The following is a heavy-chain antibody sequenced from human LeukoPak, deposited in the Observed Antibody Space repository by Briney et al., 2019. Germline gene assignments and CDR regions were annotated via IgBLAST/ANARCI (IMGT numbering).Heavy chain of an antibody. CDR3: ATQHMVATIKATDCSGGSCYSYYFDY. V-gene: IGHV4-61*02. CDR2: IYTSGIT. Sequence: PSETLSLXCTVSGGSISSGSYYWSWIRQPAGKGLEWIGRIYTSGITNYNPSLKSRVTISVDTSQHQFSLKLSSVTAADTAVYYCATQHMVATIKATDCSGGSCYSYYFDYWGQGTLVTVSS. J-gene: IGHJ4*02. D-gene: IGHD2-15*01. CDR1: GGSISSGSYY.